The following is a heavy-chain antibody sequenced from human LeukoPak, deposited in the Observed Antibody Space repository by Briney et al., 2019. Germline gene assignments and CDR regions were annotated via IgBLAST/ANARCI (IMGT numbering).Heavy chain of an antibody. J-gene: IGHJ3*02. Sequence: PSETLSLTCTVSGGSISSYYWSWIRQPPGKGLEWIGYIYYSGSTNYNPSLKSRVTIPVDTSKNQFSLKLSSVTAADTAVYYCARDVSGYKGAFDIWGQGTMVTVSS. V-gene: IGHV4-59*01. CDR1: GGSISSYY. CDR2: IYYSGST. D-gene: IGHD1-14*01. CDR3: ARDVSGYKGAFDI.